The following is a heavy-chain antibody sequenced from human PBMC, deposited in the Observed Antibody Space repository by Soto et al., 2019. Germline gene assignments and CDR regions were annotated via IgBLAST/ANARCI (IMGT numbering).Heavy chain of an antibody. V-gene: IGHV3-64*01. CDR1: GFTLRVCA. Sequence: EVQLAESGGRVAQRGVSVSLFCAPSGFTLRVCAMYCVRQSPGRGREYVSGISSNGVGTYYANSVQGRFTISRDNSKNTVYLQMGSLRPEDMAVYYCARRARPDFYYMDVWGKGTTVTVSS. CDR3: ARRARPDFYYMDV. J-gene: IGHJ6*03. D-gene: IGHD6-6*01. CDR2: ISSNGVGT.